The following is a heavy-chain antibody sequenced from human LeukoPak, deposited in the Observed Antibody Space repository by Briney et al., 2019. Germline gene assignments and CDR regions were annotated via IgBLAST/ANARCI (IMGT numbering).Heavy chain of an antibody. V-gene: IGHV3-43*02. J-gene: IGHJ4*02. CDR1: GFTFDDYA. CDR3: AKDPYYDSSGYYGGDFDY. CDR2: ISGGGGST. D-gene: IGHD3-22*01. Sequence: PGGSLRLSCAASGFTFDDYAMHWVRQAPGKGLEWVSLISGGGGSTYYADSVKGRFTISRDNSKNSLYLQMNSLRTEDTALYYCAKDPYYDSSGYYGGDFDYWGQGTLVTVSS.